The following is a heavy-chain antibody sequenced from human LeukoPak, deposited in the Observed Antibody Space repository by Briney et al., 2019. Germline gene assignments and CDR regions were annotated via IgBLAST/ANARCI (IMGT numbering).Heavy chain of an antibody. CDR2: SSNNSSYT. J-gene: IGHJ4*02. CDR1: GFTFSDYY. V-gene: IGHV3-11*06. D-gene: IGHD1-1*01. Sequence: GGSLRLSCAASGFTFSDYYMRWIRQAPGKGLEWFSDSSNNSSYTNYPDSMTGGITISRDNAKNSLYLQMNSLRAEYTAVYYCARGRELERHFDYWGQGTLVTVSS. CDR3: ARGRELERHFDY.